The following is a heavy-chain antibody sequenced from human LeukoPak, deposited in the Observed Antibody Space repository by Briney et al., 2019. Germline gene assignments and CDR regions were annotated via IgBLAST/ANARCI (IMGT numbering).Heavy chain of an antibody. CDR3: ARLGSDYDILTGYYTPTVFDY. CDR2: IYYSGST. Sequence: SETLSLTCTVSGGSISSSSYYWGWIRQPPGKGLEWIGSIYYSGSTYYNPSLKSRVAISVDTSKNQFSLKLSSVTAADTAVYYCARLGSDYDILTGYYTPTVFDYWGQGTLVTVSS. J-gene: IGHJ4*02. D-gene: IGHD3-9*01. CDR1: GGSISSSSYY. V-gene: IGHV4-39*01.